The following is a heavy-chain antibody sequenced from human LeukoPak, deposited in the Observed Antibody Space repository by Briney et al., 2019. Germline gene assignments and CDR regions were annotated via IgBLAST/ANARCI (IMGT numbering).Heavy chain of an antibody. CDR2: IYSGGGT. CDR1: GFTVSSNY. J-gene: IGHJ4*02. V-gene: IGHV3-53*01. Sequence: GGSLRLSCAASGFTVSSNYVSWVRQAPGKGLEWVSVIYSGGGTYYADSVKGRFTISRDNSKNTLYLQMNSLRAEDTAVYYCARGERWLQLDYWGQGTLVPVSS. CDR3: ARGERWLQLDY. D-gene: IGHD5-24*01.